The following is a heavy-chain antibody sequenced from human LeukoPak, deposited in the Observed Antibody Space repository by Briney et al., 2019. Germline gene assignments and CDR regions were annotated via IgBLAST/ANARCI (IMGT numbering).Heavy chain of an antibody. D-gene: IGHD3-22*01. CDR2: ISVYDGNT. CDR1: NYTFVTPG. CDR3: ATGSGYYLQH. J-gene: IGHJ1*01. Sequence: ASVKVSCKAPNYTFVTPGITWVRQTPGLGLEWMGWISVYDGNTNYAQKFQGRLTMTADISTTTAHMELRSLDSDDTALYYCATGSGYYLQHWGQGTQVIVSS. V-gene: IGHV1-18*01.